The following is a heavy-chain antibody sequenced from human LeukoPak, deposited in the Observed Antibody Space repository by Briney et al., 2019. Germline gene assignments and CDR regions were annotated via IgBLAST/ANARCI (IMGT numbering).Heavy chain of an antibody. J-gene: IGHJ3*02. CDR1: GGSISSYY. Sequence: PSETLSLTCTVSGGSISSYYWSWIRQPPGKGLEWIGYIYYSGSTNYNPSLKSRVTISVDTSKNQFSLKLSSVTAADTAVYYCASSRGVTTTFDIWGQGTMVTVSS. CDR2: IYYSGST. V-gene: IGHV4-59*01. CDR3: ASSRGVTTTFDI. D-gene: IGHD4-11*01.